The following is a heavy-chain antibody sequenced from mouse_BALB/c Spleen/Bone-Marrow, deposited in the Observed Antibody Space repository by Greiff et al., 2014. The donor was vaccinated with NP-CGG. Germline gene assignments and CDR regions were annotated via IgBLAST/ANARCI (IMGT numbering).Heavy chain of an antibody. Sequence: QVQLQQSGPGLVQPSQSLSITCTVSGFSLTTYGVHWVRQSPGKGLEWLGVIWTGGSTDYNAAFISRLSISKDNSKSQVFFEMNSLQANDTAIYYCARNHRGYYFDYWGQGTTLTVPP. V-gene: IGHV2-2*02. CDR1: GFSLTTYG. CDR3: ARNHRGYYFDY. J-gene: IGHJ2*01. CDR2: IWTGGST. D-gene: IGHD3-1*01.